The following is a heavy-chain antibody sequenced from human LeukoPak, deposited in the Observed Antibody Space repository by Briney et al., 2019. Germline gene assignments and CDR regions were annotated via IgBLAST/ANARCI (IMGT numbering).Heavy chain of an antibody. CDR3: ARGTIKLESRF. CDR1: GGSISSSSYY. V-gene: IGHV4-39*07. J-gene: IGHJ4*02. Sequence: PSETLSLTCTVSGGSISSSSYYWGWIRQPPGKGLEWIGSIYYSGSTYYNPSLKSRVTISVDTSKNQFSLKLSSVTAADTAVYYCARGTIKLESRFWGQGTLVTVSS. D-gene: IGHD1-1*01. CDR2: IYYSGST.